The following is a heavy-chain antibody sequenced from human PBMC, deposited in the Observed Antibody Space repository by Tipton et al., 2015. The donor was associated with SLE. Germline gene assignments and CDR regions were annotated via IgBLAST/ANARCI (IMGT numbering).Heavy chain of an antibody. V-gene: IGHV3-15*01. CDR2: IKSKTDGGTT. D-gene: IGHD3-3*01. CDR1: EFTFNNAW. CDR3: TTEPYDFWSGYYTLYYFDY. J-gene: IGHJ4*02. Sequence: SLRLSCAASEFTFNNAWMSWVRQAPGKGLEWVGRIKSKTDGGTTDYAAPVEGRFTISRDDSKNMLYLQMNSLKTEDTAVYYCTTEPYDFWSGYYTLYYFDYWGQGTLVTVSS.